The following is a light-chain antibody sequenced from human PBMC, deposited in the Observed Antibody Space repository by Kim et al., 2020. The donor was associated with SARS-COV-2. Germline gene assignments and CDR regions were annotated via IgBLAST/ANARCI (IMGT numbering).Light chain of an antibody. V-gene: IGLV3-19*01. CDR1: SLRNYY. CDR3: NSRDSSGNHLGV. Sequence: QTVRITCQGDSLRNYYASWYQQKPGQAPVLVIYGKNNRPSGIPDRFSGSSSGNTASMTITGAQAEDEADYYCNSRDSSGNHLGVFGTGTKVTVL. CDR2: GKN. J-gene: IGLJ1*01.